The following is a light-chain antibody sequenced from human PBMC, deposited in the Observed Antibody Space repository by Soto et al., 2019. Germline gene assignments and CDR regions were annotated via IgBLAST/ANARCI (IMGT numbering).Light chain of an antibody. Sequence: EIVLTQSPATLSLSPVARATLSCTASQSVSSYLAWYQQKPGQAPRLLIYDASNRATGIPARFSGSGSGTDFTLTISSLEPEDFAVYYCQQRSNWPPITFGQGTRLEIK. J-gene: IGKJ5*01. V-gene: IGKV3-11*01. CDR2: DAS. CDR1: QSVSSY. CDR3: QQRSNWPPIT.